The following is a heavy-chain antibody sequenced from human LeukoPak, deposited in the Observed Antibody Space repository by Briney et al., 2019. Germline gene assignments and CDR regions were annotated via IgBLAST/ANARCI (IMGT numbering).Heavy chain of an antibody. CDR3: ARIRDPYGYAHLDL. D-gene: IGHD5-18*01. J-gene: IGHJ4*02. CDR1: GFIFSSC. V-gene: IGHV3-21*01. Sequence: PGGSLRLSCAASGFIFSSCMNWVRQAPGKGLEWVSSISGSSFYINYADSVRGRFTISRDNAENSVYLQMSSLRDEDTAVYYCARIRDPYGYAHLDLWGQGTLVTAST. CDR2: ISGSSFYI.